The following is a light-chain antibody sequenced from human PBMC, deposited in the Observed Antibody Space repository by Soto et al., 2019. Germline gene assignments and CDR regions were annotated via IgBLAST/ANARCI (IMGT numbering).Light chain of an antibody. Sequence: QSVLTQPASVSGSPGQSITISCTGTSSDVGGYNYVSWYQQHPGKAPKLVIYEVTKRPSGVPDRFSGSKSGSTASLTVSGLQADDEAEYYCASYAGTKLFVFGSGTKLTVL. CDR2: EVT. J-gene: IGLJ1*01. CDR1: SSDVGGYNY. CDR3: ASYAGTKLFV. V-gene: IGLV2-8*01.